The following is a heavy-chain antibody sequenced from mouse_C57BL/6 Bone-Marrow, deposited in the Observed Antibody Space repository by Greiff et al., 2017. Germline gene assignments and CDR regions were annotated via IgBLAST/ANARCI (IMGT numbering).Heavy chain of an antibody. CDR3: AVGYYGAGLAY. J-gene: IGHJ3*01. Sequence: EVQLQQSVAELVRPGASVKLSCTASGFNITNTYMHWVKQRPEQGLEWIGRIDPANGTTKYAPKFQGQATITADTTSNIGYMQLSSLTSEDTAIYYCAVGYYGAGLAYWGQGTLVTVSA. CDR2: IDPANGTT. V-gene: IGHV14-3*01. CDR1: GFNITNTY. D-gene: IGHD1-2*01.